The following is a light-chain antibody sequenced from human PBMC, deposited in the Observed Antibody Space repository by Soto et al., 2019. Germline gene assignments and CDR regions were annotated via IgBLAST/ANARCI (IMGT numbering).Light chain of an antibody. J-gene: IGLJ1*01. CDR3: SSYTSSSTLSV. Sequence: SALTQPASSSGSPGQSITICCTGTSSDVGGYNYVSWYQQHPGKAPKLMLYEVSNRPSGISNRFSGSKSGNTASLTISGLQAEDEADYYCSSYTSSSTLSVFGTGTKVTVL. CDR2: EVS. V-gene: IGLV2-14*01. CDR1: SSDVGGYNY.